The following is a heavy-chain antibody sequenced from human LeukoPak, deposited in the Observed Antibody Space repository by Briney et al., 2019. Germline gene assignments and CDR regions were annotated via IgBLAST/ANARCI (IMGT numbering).Heavy chain of an antibody. D-gene: IGHD1-26*01. V-gene: IGHV4-39*01. CDR2: IYYTGST. Sequence: SETLSLTCAVSGASISGSGYYLGWIRQPPGKGLEWIGNIYYTGSTYYNASLQSRVTISIDMSKNQFSLRLNSVTAADTAMYYCVKSGGYGLIDYWGQGTLVTVSS. J-gene: IGHJ4*02. CDR1: GASISGSGYY. CDR3: VKSGGYGLIDY.